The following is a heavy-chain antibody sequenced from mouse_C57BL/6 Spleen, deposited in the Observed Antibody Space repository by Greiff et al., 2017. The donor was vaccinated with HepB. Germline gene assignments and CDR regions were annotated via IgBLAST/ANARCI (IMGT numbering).Heavy chain of an antibody. Sequence: VQLQQPGAELVKPGASVKLSCKASGYTFTSYWMHWVKQRPGQGLEWIGMIHPNSGSTNYNEKFKSKATLTVDKSSSTAYMQLSSLTSEDSAVYYCARLRGDDYARGNWGQGTTVTVSS. CDR2: IHPNSGST. J-gene: IGHJ4*01. CDR3: ARLRGDDYARGN. CDR1: GYTFTSYW. V-gene: IGHV1-64*01. D-gene: IGHD2-13*01.